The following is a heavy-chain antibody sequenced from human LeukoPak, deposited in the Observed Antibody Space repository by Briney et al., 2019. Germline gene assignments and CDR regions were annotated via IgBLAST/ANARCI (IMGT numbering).Heavy chain of an antibody. J-gene: IGHJ6*03. V-gene: IGHV3-23*01. CDR3: AKYGADCSSTSCYPLYYMDV. Sequence: GGSLRLSCAASGFTFDSYAMTWLRQAPGKGLEWVSSISGGGGITNYADSVKGRFTISRDNSKYTLFLQMNSLRAEDTAVYYCAKYGADCSSTSCYPLYYMDVWGKGTTVTVSS. CDR2: ISGGGGIT. D-gene: IGHD2-2*01. CDR1: GFTFDSYA.